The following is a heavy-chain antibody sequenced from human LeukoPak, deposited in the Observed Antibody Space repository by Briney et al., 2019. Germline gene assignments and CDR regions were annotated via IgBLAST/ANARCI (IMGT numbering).Heavy chain of an antibody. CDR3: ARVKGFTAAVDLYCFDY. J-gene: IGHJ4*02. Sequence: SETLSLTCTVSGGSISSYYWSWIRQPPGKGLEWIGYIYYSGSTNYNPSLKSRVTISVDTSKNQFSLKLSSVTAAGTAVYYCARVKGFTAAVDLYCFDYWGQGTLVTVSS. V-gene: IGHV4-59*01. CDR2: IYYSGST. CDR1: GGSISSYY. D-gene: IGHD6-13*01.